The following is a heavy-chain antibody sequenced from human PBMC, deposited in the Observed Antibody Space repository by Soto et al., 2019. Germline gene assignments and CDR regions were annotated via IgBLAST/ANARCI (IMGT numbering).Heavy chain of an antibody. D-gene: IGHD3-10*01. CDR3: ARGQRYYGSGSYYSGYLGY. J-gene: IGHJ4*02. CDR2: INHSGST. Sequence: QVQLQQWGAGLLKPSETLSLTCAVYGGSFSGYYWSWIRQPPGKGLEWIGEINHSGSTNYNPSLKSRVTISVDTSKNQFSLKLSSVTAADTAVYYCARGQRYYGSGSYYSGYLGYWGQGTLVTVSS. V-gene: IGHV4-34*01. CDR1: GGSFSGYY.